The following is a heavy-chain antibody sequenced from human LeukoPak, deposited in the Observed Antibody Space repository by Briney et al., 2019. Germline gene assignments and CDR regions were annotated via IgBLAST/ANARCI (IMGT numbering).Heavy chain of an antibody. CDR3: AKGSSGANYFFDF. CDR2: ISGSGGDT. CDR1: GFTFSSYA. Sequence: PGGSLRLSCAASGFTFSSYAMSWVRQAPGKGLEWVSAISGSGGDTYYADSVRGRFTISRDNPKNTLYLQMNSLRAEDTAVYYCAKGSSGANYFFDFWGQGTLVIVSS. D-gene: IGHD3-22*01. V-gene: IGHV3-23*01. J-gene: IGHJ4*02.